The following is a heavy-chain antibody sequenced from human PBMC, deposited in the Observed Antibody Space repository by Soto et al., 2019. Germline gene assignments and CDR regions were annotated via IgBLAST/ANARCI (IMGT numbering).Heavy chain of an antibody. J-gene: IGHJ5*02. Sequence: QVHREQSGAGVKKPGSPGKVSGKFLGGTFTRYVIIWVGTAPGQGLEWMGGIIPVSGTANYAQKFPGRVTISADAATNTAYMELSSVRFDDTAVYYCATVDRSVALVGWFDPWGQGTLVTVSS. D-gene: IGHD2-8*02. CDR3: ATVDRSVALVGWFDP. CDR1: GGTFTRYV. CDR2: IIPVSGTA. V-gene: IGHV1-69*12.